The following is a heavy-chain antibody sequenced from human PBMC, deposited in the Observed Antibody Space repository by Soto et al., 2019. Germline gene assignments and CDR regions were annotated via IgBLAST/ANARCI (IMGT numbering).Heavy chain of an antibody. V-gene: IGHV1-69*12. J-gene: IGHJ6*02. CDR3: ASGRSVTTWEDYYYGMDV. CDR1: GGTFSSYA. D-gene: IGHD4-17*01. CDR2: IIPIFGTA. Sequence: QVQLVQSGAEVKKPGSSVKVSCKASGGTFSSYAISWVRQAPGQGLEWMGGIIPIFGTANYAQKFQVRVTITADESTSTAYMELSSLRSEDTAVYYCASGRSVTTWEDYYYGMDVWGQGTTVTVSS.